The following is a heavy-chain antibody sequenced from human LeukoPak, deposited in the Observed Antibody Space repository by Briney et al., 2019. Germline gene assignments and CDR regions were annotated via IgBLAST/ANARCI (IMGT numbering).Heavy chain of an antibody. CDR2: IYHSGST. CDR3: SRDPRFDP. CDR1: GGSISSGGYY. Sequence: TLSLTCTVSGGSISSGGYYWSWIRQPPGKGLEWIGYIYHSGSTYYNPSLKSRVTISVDRSKNQFSLKLSSVTAADTAVYYCSRDPRFDPWGQGTLVTVSS. J-gene: IGHJ5*02. V-gene: IGHV4-30-2*01.